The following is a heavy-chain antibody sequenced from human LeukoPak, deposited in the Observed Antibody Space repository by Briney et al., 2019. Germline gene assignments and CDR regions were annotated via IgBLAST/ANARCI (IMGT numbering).Heavy chain of an antibody. CDR1: GYTFSSYA. CDR3: ARDGAGSSWYMGYYYYYYMDV. CDR2: INTNTGNP. D-gene: IGHD6-13*01. V-gene: IGHV7-4-1*02. J-gene: IGHJ6*03. Sequence: ASVKVSCKASGYTFSSYATTWVRQAPGQGLEWMGWINTNTGNPTYAQGFTGRFVFSLDTSLSTTYLQISSLKAEDTAVYYCARDGAGSSWYMGYYYYYYMDVWGKGTTVTVSS.